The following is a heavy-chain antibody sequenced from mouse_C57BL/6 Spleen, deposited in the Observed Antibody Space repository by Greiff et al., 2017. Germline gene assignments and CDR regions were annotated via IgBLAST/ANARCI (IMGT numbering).Heavy chain of an antibody. CDR3: ARSLTTPYFDY. J-gene: IGHJ2*01. D-gene: IGHD1-1*01. CDR1: GYTFPSYW. V-gene: IGHV1-59*01. Sequence: VQLQQPGAELVRPGTSVKLSCKASGYTFPSYWMHWVKQRPGQGLEWIGVIDPSDSYTNYNQKFKGKATLTVDTSSSTAYMQRSSLTSEDSAVSYCARSLTTPYFDYWGQGTTLTVSS. CDR2: IDPSDSYT.